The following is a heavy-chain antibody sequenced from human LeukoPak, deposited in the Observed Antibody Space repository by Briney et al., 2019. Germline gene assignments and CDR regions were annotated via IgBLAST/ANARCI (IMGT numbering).Heavy chain of an antibody. CDR3: AKAYSGSYTGYGY. V-gene: IGHV3-30*02. CDR2: IRYDGSNK. D-gene: IGHD1-26*01. J-gene: IGHJ4*02. Sequence: PGGSLRLSCAASGFTFSSYGMHWVRQAPGKGLEWGAFIRYDGSNKYYADSVKGRFTISRDNSKDTLYLQMNSLRAEDTAVYYCAKAYSGSYTGYGYWGQGTLVTVSS. CDR1: GFTFSSYG.